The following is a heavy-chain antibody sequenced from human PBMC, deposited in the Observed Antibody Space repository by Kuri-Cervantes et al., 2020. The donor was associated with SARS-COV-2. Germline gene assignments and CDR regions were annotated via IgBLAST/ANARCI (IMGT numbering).Heavy chain of an antibody. V-gene: IGHV3-21*01. CDR3: ARDRPSNYYGSGSSLDAFDI. D-gene: IGHD3-10*01. Sequence: GGSLRLSCTASGFTISSYTLTWVRQAPGKGLEWVSSISGSSEYIYYADSVKGRFTISRDNAKNSLYLQMNSLRAEDTAVYYCARDRPSNYYGSGSSLDAFDIWGQGTMVTVSS. CDR2: ISGSSEYI. J-gene: IGHJ3*02. CDR1: GFTISSYT.